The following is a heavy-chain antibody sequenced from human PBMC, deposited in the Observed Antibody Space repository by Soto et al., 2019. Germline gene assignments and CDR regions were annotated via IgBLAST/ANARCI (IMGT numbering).Heavy chain of an antibody. J-gene: IGHJ2*01. D-gene: IGHD5-18*01. CDR3: ARDPLWGTAMVLWYFDL. CDR2: ISYDGSNK. CDR1: GFTFSSYA. Sequence: QVQLVESGGGVVQPGRSLRLSCAASGFTFSSYAMHWVRQAPGKGLESVAVISYDGSNKYYADSVKGRFTISRDNSKNTLSLQMNSLRAEDTAVYYCARDPLWGTAMVLWYFDLWGRGTLVTVSS. V-gene: IGHV3-30-3*01.